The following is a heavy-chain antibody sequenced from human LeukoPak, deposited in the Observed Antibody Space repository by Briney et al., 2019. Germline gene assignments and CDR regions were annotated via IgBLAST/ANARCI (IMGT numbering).Heavy chain of an antibody. CDR2: IKSKTDGGTT. CDR1: GFTFANAW. J-gene: IGHJ5*02. Sequence: GGSLRLSCAASGFTFANAWMSWVRQAPGKGLEWVAHIKSKTDGGTTDYAAPVKGRFTISRDDSKDTLYLQMTSLKTEDTAVYYCTTGVCSGYDNWFDPWGQGTLVTVSS. V-gene: IGHV3-15*01. CDR3: TTGVCSGYDNWFDP. D-gene: IGHD5-12*01.